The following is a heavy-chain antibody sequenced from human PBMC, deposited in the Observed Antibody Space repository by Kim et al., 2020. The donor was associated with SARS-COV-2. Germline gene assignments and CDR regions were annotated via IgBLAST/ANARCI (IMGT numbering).Heavy chain of an antibody. CDR3: ARGRGMVRGVIGIYGMDV. D-gene: IGHD3-10*01. CDR2: ISSSSSYI. CDR1: GFTFSSYS. J-gene: IGHJ6*02. V-gene: IGHV3-21*01. Sequence: GGSLRLSCAASGFTFSSYSMNWVRQAPGKGLEWVSSISSSSSYIYYADSVKGRFTISRDNAKNSLYLQMNSLRAEDTAVYYCARGRGMVRGVIGIYGMDVWGQGTTVTVPS.